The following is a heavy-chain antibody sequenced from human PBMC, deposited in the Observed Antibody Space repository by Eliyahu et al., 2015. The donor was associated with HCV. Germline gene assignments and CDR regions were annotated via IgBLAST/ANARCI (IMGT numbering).Heavy chain of an antibody. V-gene: IGHV3-23*01. CDR1: GFTFSSCA. J-gene: IGHJ4*02. CDR2: ISGSGGST. CDR3: AKEYYYDSSGYYYWGYFDY. D-gene: IGHD3-22*01. Sequence: EVQLLESGGGLVQPGGSLRLSCAASGFTFSSCAXSWVRQAXGKGLEWVSAISGSGGSTYYADSVKGRFTISRDNSKNTLYLQMNSLRAEDTAVYYCAKEYYYDSSGYYYWGYFDYWGQGTLVTVSS.